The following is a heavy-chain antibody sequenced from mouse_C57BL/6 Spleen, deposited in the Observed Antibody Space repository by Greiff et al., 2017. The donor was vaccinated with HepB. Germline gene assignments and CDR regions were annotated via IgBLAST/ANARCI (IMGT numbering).Heavy chain of an antibody. CDR1: GFTFSSYA. Sequence: EVKLVESGGGLVKPGGSLKLSCAASGFTFSSYAMSWVRQTPEKRLEWVATISDGGSYTYYPDNVKGRFTISRDNAKNNLYLQMSHLKSEDTAMYYCARDGTGTCDYWGQGTTLTVSS. CDR3: ARDGTGTCDY. J-gene: IGHJ2*01. V-gene: IGHV5-4*01. D-gene: IGHD4-1*01. CDR2: ISDGGSYT.